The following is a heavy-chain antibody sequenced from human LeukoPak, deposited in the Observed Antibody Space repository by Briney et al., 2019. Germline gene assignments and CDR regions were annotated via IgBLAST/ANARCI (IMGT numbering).Heavy chain of an antibody. J-gene: IGHJ4*02. CDR2: IYPGDSDT. Sequence: GESLKISCTGSAYRFTNYWIGWVRQMRRKGLEWMGIIYPGDSDTRYSTSFQGQVTISADKSITTAYLQWSSLKASDTAMYYCARWAATGTGLDYWGQGTLVTVSS. CDR3: ARWAATGTGLDY. V-gene: IGHV5-51*01. D-gene: IGHD6-13*01. CDR1: AYRFTNYW.